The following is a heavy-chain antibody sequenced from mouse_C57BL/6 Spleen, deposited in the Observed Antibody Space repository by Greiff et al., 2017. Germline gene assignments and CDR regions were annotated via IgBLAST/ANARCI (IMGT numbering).Heavy chain of an antibody. CDR1: GYTFTSYS. D-gene: IGHD1-1*01. J-gene: IGHJ3*01. CDR2: IRPDGGCT. CDR3: ARDRSEAIAY. Sequence: EVHLLESGAGLVKPGGSLKLSCEASGYTFTSYSMPWVRQTPEKSLEWIAIIRPDGGCTYYPDNVKGRFTITRDNASNTAYMQLSHLKSEDTARYYCARDRSEAIAYWGQGTVVTVSA. V-gene: IGHV5-4*01.